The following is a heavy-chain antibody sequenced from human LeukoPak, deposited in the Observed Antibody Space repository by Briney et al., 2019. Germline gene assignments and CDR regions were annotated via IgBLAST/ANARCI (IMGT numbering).Heavy chain of an antibody. CDR2: ISGRGGST. Sequence: GGSLRLSCAASGFTFSNYAMSWVRQAPGKWLEWVSGISGRGGSTYYADSVKGRFTISRDNSKNTVSLQMNSLRVEDRAIYYCATGYSSGGFDYWGQGTLVSVSS. J-gene: IGHJ4*02. CDR3: ATGYSSGGFDY. D-gene: IGHD2-15*01. CDR1: GFTFSNYA. V-gene: IGHV3-23*01.